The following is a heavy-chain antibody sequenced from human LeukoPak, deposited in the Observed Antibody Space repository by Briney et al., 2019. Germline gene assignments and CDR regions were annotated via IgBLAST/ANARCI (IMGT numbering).Heavy chain of an antibody. J-gene: IGHJ4*02. Sequence: ASVKVSCKTSGYPFRNYDINWVRHATGQGLERMGWINPNSGGTNYAQKFQGRVTMTRDTSISTAYMELSRLRSEDTAVYYCARASTPRVTAFFDYWGQGTLVTVSS. CDR1: GYPFRNYD. CDR2: INPNSGGT. CDR3: ARASTPRVTAFFDY. V-gene: IGHV1-2*02. D-gene: IGHD2-15*01.